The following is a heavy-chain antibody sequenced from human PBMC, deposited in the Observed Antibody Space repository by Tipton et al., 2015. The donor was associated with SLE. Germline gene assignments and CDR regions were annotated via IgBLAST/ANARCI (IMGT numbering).Heavy chain of an antibody. J-gene: IGHJ2*01. V-gene: IGHV1-69*01. CDR3: ARRRGLQLDWYFDL. CDR2: IIPIFGTP. CDR1: GGTFSNFA. D-gene: IGHD5-24*01. Sequence: QSGAEVKKPGSSVKVSCKASGGTFSNFAISWVRQAPGQGLEWMGEIIPIFGTPNSAQKFQGRVTITADEVTSTAYMELSSLRPEDTAVYYCARRRGLQLDWYFDLWGRGILITVSS.